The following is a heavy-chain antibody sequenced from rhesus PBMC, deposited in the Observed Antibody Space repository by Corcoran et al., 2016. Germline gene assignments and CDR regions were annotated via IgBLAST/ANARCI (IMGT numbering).Heavy chain of an antibody. D-gene: IGHD5-24*01. Sequence: EVQLVESGGGLVQPGGSLRLSCAASGFTFSSYGMHWVRQAPGQGLESVAVISYDGSKKYYADSVKERFTISRDNSKSMLYPQMNNLQLEDTAVYYCARNTVGTVSLPFDYWGQGVLVTVSS. CDR1: GFTFSSYG. CDR3: ARNTVGTVSLPFDY. J-gene: IGHJ4*01. CDR2: ISYDGSKK. V-gene: IGHV3-54*02.